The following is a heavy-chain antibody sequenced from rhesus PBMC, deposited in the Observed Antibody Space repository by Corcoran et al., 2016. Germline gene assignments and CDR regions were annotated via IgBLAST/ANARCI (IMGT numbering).Heavy chain of an antibody. V-gene: IGHV4-127*01. CDR3: ARVIGEDDYGYYWPADAFDF. CDR2: IGGSSGST. CDR1: GYSISSGYG. J-gene: IGHJ3*01. Sequence: QVQLQESGPGLVKPSETLTLTCAVSGYSISSGYGWSWIRQPPGKGLEWIGYIGGSSGSTNYTPSLKSRVTISKDTSKNQFSLKLSSVTAADTAVYYCARVIGEDDYGYYWPADAFDFWGQGLRVTVSS. D-gene: IGHD3-9*01.